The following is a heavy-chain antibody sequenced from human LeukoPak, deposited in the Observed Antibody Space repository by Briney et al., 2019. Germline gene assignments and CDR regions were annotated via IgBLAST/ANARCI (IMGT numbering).Heavy chain of an antibody. V-gene: IGHV1-18*01. CDR3: ARSYDSSGYLPSDAFDI. CDR2: ISAYNGNT. Sequence: ASVKVSCKASGYTFTSYGISWVRQAPGQGLEWMGWISAYNGNTNYAQKLQGRVTMTTDTSTSTAYMELRSLRSDDTAVYYCARSYDSSGYLPSDAFDIWGQGTMVTVSS. CDR1: GYTFTSYG. D-gene: IGHD3-22*01. J-gene: IGHJ3*02.